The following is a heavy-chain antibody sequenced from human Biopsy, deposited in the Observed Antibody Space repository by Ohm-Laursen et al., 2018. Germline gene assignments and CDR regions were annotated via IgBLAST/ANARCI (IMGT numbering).Heavy chain of an antibody. D-gene: IGHD3-22*01. V-gene: IGHV4-39*01. CDR3: ARDYDTSGYYYVS. CDR1: GGSISNNNYY. CDR2: IFYRGST. J-gene: IGHJ5*02. Sequence: GTLSLTCPVPGGSISNNNYYWGWIRQPPGKGLEWIGSIFYRGSTHYKPSLKSRVNISVDTSKNQFSLKLNLVTAADTAVYYCARDYDTSGYYYVSWGQGTLVTVSS.